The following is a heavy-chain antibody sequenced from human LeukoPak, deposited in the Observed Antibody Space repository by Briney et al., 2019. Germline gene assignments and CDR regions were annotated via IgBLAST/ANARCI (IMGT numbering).Heavy chain of an antibody. V-gene: IGHV4-61*02. Sequence: PSQTLSLTCTVSGNSISSGDNYWSWIRQPAGKGLEWIGRIYTSGSTNYNPSLKSRVTISGDTSKNQFSLRLSSVTAADTAVYYCARASYSYDINGWVPFDYWGQGTLVTVSS. CDR2: IYTSGST. J-gene: IGHJ4*02. CDR3: ARASYSYDINGWVPFDY. CDR1: GNSISSGDNY. D-gene: IGHD3-22*01.